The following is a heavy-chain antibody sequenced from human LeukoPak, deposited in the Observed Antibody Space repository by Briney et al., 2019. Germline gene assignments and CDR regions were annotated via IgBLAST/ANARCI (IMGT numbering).Heavy chain of an antibody. CDR1: GFTFSSYW. J-gene: IGHJ4*02. CDR3: AKAHGYCTTTSCSHEEFDY. Sequence: TGGSLRLSCAASGFTFSSYWMHWVRQAPGKRLVWVSRINSDGSSTSYADSVKGRFAISRDNSKNTLYLQKNSLTAEDTAVYYCAKAHGYCTTTSCSHEEFDYWGQGTLVTVSS. V-gene: IGHV3-74*01. D-gene: IGHD2-2*01. CDR2: INSDGSST.